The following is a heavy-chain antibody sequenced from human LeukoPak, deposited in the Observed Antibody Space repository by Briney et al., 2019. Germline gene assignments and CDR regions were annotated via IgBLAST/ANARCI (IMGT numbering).Heavy chain of an antibody. V-gene: IGHV3-21*01. J-gene: IGHJ4*02. CDR2: ISSSSSYI. CDR3: ARGGRLLYYFDY. Sequence: GGSLRLSCAASGFTFSSYSMNWVRQAPGKGLEWVSSISSSSSYIYYADSVKGRFTISRDNAKNSLYLQMNSLRAEDTAVYYCARGGRLLYYFDYWGQGTLVTVSS. D-gene: IGHD6-25*01. CDR1: GFTFSSYS.